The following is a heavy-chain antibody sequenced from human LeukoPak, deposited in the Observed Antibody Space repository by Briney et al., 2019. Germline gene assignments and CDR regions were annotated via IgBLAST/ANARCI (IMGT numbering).Heavy chain of an antibody. CDR3: ARDYFAVANNGDGFDI. Sequence: GGFLRLSCAASGFTFSSYSMNWVRQAPGKGLEWVSSISSSNSYMYYADSVKGRFTISRDNAKNSLYLQMNSLRAEDTAVYYCARDYFAVANNGDGFDIWGQGTMVTISS. CDR1: GFTFSSYS. CDR2: ISSSNSYM. D-gene: IGHD6-19*01. V-gene: IGHV3-21*01. J-gene: IGHJ3*02.